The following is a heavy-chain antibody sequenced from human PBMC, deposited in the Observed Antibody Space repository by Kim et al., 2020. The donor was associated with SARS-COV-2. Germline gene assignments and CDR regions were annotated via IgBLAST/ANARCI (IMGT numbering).Heavy chain of an antibody. D-gene: IGHD6-13*01. Sequence: SAKGRFTISRDNSKNTLYLQMNSLRAEDTAVYYCAKGPGWYSSSWYGFDYWGQGTLVTVAS. CDR3: AKGPGWYSSSWYGFDY. V-gene: IGHV3-33*06. J-gene: IGHJ4*02.